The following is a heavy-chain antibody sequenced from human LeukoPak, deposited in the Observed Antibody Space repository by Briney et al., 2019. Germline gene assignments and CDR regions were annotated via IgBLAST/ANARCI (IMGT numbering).Heavy chain of an antibody. D-gene: IGHD2-8*02. Sequence: GGSLRLSCAASGFTFSSCALSWVRQAPGKGLEWVSTVSVNGGTTYYADSVKGRFTISRDNSKNTLYLQMNSLRAEDTAVYYCAKLSGRRYWGQGTLVTVSS. CDR3: AKLSGRRY. V-gene: IGHV3-23*01. CDR2: VSVNGGTT. CDR1: GFTFSSCA. J-gene: IGHJ4*02.